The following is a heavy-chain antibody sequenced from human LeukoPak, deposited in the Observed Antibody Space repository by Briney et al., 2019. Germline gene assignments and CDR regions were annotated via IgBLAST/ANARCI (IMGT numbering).Heavy chain of an antibody. V-gene: IGHV4-59*01. CDR2: IYYSGST. J-gene: IGHJ3*02. D-gene: IGHD3-22*01. CDR3: AREYYYDSSGYYPPHAFDI. Sequence: SETLSLTCTVSGGSISTYYWSWIRQPPGKALEWIGYIYYSGSTNYNLSLKSRVTISVDTSKKQFSLKLSSVTAADTAVYYCAREYYYDSSGYYPPHAFDIWGQGTMVTVSS. CDR1: GGSISTYY.